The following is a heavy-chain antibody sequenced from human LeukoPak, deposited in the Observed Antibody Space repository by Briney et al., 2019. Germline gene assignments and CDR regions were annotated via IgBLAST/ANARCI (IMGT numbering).Heavy chain of an antibody. CDR3: ARSWGPLVG. J-gene: IGHJ4*02. D-gene: IGHD7-27*01. CDR1: GFTFSSYS. CDR2: IYYSGST. Sequence: LRLSCAASGFTFSSYSMNWIRQPPGKGLEWIGYIYYSGSTYYNPSLKSRVTISVDTSKNQFSLKLSSVTAADTAVYYCARSWGPLVGWGQGTLVTVSS. V-gene: IGHV4-30-4*08.